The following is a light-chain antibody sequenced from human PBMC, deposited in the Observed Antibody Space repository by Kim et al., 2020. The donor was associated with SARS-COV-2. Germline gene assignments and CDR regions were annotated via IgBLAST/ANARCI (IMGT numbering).Light chain of an antibody. V-gene: IGKV1-39*01. CDR3: QQSFSTPLT. CDR1: QSISSY. Sequence: ASVGDRVTITCRASQSISSYLNWYQQKPGKAPKLLIYAASSLQSGVPSRFSGSGSGTDFTLTISSLQPEDFATYYCQQSFSTPLTFGGGTKVDIK. CDR2: AAS. J-gene: IGKJ4*01.